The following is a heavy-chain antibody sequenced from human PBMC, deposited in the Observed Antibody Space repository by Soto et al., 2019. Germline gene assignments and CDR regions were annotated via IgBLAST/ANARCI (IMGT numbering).Heavy chain of an antibody. CDR1: GFTFNTYD. V-gene: IGHV3-21*01. CDR3: VRSGTARLLRHSWFDT. Sequence: EVQLVGSGGGLVKPGGSLRLSCAASGFTFNTYDMNWVRQAPGKGLEWVSSITTSSAYIYYADSLKGRITISRDNAKSSLFLEMTSLRAEDTAVYYCVRSGTARLLRHSWFDTWGQGTLVTVSS. CDR2: ITTSSAYI. J-gene: IGHJ5*02. D-gene: IGHD2-21*01.